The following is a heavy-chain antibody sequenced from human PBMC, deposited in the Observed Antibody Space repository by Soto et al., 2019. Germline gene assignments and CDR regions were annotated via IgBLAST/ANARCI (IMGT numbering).Heavy chain of an antibody. J-gene: IGHJ4*02. CDR1: GYYISSGYY. Sequence: SETLSLTCVVSGYYISSGYYWGWIRQPPGKGLEWIGNIYRSGSTYYNPSLKSRVTISVDTSKNQFSLKLSSVTAADTAVYYCARDGEWQLPYDYWGLGTLVTVSS. CDR2: IYRSGST. CDR3: ARDGEWQLPYDY. D-gene: IGHD2-15*01. V-gene: IGHV4-38-2*02.